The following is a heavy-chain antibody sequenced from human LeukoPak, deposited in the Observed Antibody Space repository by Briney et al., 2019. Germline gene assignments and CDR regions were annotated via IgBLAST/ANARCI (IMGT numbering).Heavy chain of an antibody. Sequence: SQTLSLTCTVSSGSISSGSYDWSWIRQPAGKGLDWIGRIYTSGSTNYNPSLKSRVTISVDTSKNQFSLKLSSVTAADTAVYYCARAGIWNDAFDLWGQGTMVTVSS. CDR3: ARAGIWNDAFDL. CDR2: IYTSGST. V-gene: IGHV4-61*02. J-gene: IGHJ3*01. D-gene: IGHD3-3*01. CDR1: SGSISSGSYD.